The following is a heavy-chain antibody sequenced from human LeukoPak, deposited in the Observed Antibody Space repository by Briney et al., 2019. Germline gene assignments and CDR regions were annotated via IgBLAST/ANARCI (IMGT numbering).Heavy chain of an antibody. CDR2: IIPIFGTA. CDR3: ARGPIYSGSYYGY. V-gene: IGHV1-69*05. Sequence: EASVKVSCKASGGTFSSYAISWVRQAPGPGLEWMGRIIPIFGTANYAQKFHGRVTITTDESTSTAYMELSSLRSEDTAVYYCARGPIYSGSYYGYWGQGTLVTVSS. J-gene: IGHJ4*02. CDR1: GGTFSSYA. D-gene: IGHD1-26*01.